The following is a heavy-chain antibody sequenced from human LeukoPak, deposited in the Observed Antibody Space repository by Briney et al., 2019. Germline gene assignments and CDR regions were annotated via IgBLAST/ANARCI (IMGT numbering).Heavy chain of an antibody. CDR1: GDSISSGADY. V-gene: IGHV4-61*09. J-gene: IGHJ3*02. CDR2: IHTTGST. CDR3: ARDEIGRAFDI. D-gene: IGHD3-22*01. Sequence: PSETLSLTCIVSGDSISSGADYWSWIRQPAGKGLEWMGQIHTTGSTDYNPSLKSRVTISVDTSKNQFSLKLSSVTAADTAVYYCARDEIGRAFDIWGQGTMVTVSS.